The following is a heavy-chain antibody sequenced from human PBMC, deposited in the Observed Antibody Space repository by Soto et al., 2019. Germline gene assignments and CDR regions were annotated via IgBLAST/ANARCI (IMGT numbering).Heavy chain of an antibody. D-gene: IGHD5-18*01. J-gene: IGHJ4*02. CDR2: ISSSISTM. Sequence: EVQLVESGGGLVQPGGSLRLSCAASGFTFSSYSMNWVRQAPGKGLEWLSYISSSISTMHYADSVKGRFTISRDNAKNSLYQQIISLRDEDTAVYYCATEVRETAVADFDYWGQGTLVTVSS. CDR1: GFTFSSYS. V-gene: IGHV3-48*02. CDR3: ATEVRETAVADFDY.